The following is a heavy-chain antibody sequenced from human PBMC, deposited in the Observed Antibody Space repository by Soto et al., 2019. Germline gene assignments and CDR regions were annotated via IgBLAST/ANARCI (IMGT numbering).Heavy chain of an antibody. J-gene: IGHJ4*02. V-gene: IGHV3-23*01. D-gene: IGHD6-19*01. CDR2: ISGSGGGT. CDR1: GFTFSSYA. CDR3: AARSGWLRPFDY. Sequence: PGGSLRLSCAASGFTFSSYAMHWVRQAPGKGLEWVSGISGSGGGTSYADSVKGRFTISRDNSENTLYLQMNGLRAEDTAVYYCAARSGWLRPFDYWGQGTLVTVSS.